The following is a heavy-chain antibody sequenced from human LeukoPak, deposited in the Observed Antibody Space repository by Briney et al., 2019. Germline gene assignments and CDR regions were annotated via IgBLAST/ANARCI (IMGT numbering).Heavy chain of an antibody. D-gene: IGHD5-18*01. Sequence: GSSVKVSCKASGGTFSSYAISWVRQAPGQGLEWMGWISAYNGNTNYAQKLQGRVTMTTDTSTSTAYMELRSLRSDDTAVYYCARLDTAMVWWIDYWGQGTLVTVSS. CDR3: ARLDTAMVWWIDY. CDR2: ISAYNGNT. CDR1: GGTFSSYA. V-gene: IGHV1-18*01. J-gene: IGHJ4*02.